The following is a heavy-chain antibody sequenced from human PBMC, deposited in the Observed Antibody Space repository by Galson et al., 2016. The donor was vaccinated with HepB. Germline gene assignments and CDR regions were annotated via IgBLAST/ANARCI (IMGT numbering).Heavy chain of an antibody. CDR2: ISSSSKYI. CDR3: VRLGGSGYDRYYSFYGMDV. V-gene: IGHV3-21*01. CDR1: GFSFTIYN. Sequence: SLRLSCAASGFSFTIYNMNWVRQAPGKGLEWVSSISSSSKYIYYADSVKGRFTISRDNAKNSLYLQMSSLRAEDTAVYYCVRLGGSGYDRYYSFYGMDVWGQGTTVAVSS. J-gene: IGHJ6*02. D-gene: IGHD5-12*01.